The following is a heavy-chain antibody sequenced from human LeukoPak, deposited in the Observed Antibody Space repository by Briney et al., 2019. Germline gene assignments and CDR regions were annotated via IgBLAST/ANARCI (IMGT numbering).Heavy chain of an antibody. V-gene: IGHV4-30-4*01. Sequence: SETLSLTCTVSGDSISSGDYYWSWIRQPPGKGLEWIGYIYYSGSTYYDPSLKSRVIISVDTSKNQFSLKLNSVTAADTAVYYCARAYDSSGYYYYPFDNWGQGTLVTVSS. CDR1: GDSISSGDYY. CDR3: ARAYDSSGYYYYPFDN. J-gene: IGHJ4*02. CDR2: IYYSGST. D-gene: IGHD3-22*01.